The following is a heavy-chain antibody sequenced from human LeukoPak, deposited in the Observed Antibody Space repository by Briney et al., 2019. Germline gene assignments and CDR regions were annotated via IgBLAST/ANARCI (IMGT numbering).Heavy chain of an antibody. CDR2: ISYDGSNK. CDR3: ARLDYWRLWFDP. J-gene: IGHJ5*02. Sequence: GRSLRLSCAASGFTFSSYGMHWVRQAPGKGLEWVAVISYDGSNKYYADSVKGRFTISRDNSKNTLYLQMNSLRAEDTAVYYCARLDYWRLWFDPWGQGTLVTVSS. CDR1: GFTFSSYG. V-gene: IGHV3-30*03. D-gene: IGHD3-3*01.